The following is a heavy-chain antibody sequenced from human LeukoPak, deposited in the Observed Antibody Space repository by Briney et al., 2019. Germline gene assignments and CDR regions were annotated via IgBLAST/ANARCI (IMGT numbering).Heavy chain of an antibody. CDR2: FDPEDGET. V-gene: IGHV1-24*01. CDR3: ATGEDYYYGMDV. D-gene: IGHD1-26*01. CDR1: GYTLTELS. Sequence: ASVKVSCKVSGYTLTELSMHWVRQAPGKGLEWMGGFDPEDGETIYAQKFQGRVTMTEDTSTDTAYMELSSLRSEDTAVYYCATGEDYYYGMDVWGQGTTVTVSS. J-gene: IGHJ6*02.